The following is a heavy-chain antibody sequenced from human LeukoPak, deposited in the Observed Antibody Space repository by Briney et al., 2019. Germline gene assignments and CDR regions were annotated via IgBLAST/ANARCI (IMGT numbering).Heavy chain of an antibody. V-gene: IGHV4-39*07. CDR3: ARPPITTVVPRRGAFDI. CDR2: IYYSGST. J-gene: IGHJ3*02. D-gene: IGHD4-23*01. Sequence: PSETLSLTCTVSGGSISSSSYYWGWIRQPPGKGLEWIGSIYYSGSTYYNPSLKSRVTISVDTSKNQFSLKLSSVTAADTAVYYCARPPITTVVPRRGAFDIWGQGTMVTVSS. CDR1: GGSISSSSYY.